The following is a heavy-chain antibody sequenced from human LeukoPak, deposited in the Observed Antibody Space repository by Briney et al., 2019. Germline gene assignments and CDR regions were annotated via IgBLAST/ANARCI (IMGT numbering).Heavy chain of an antibody. Sequence: KPSETLSLTCAVYGGSFSGYYWSWIRQPPGKGLEWIGEINHSGSTNYNPSLKSRVTISVDKSKNQFSLKLSSVTAADTAVYYCARGRGVDYWGQGTLVTVSS. D-gene: IGHD3-10*01. CDR1: GGSFSGYY. J-gene: IGHJ4*02. CDR3: ARGRGVDY. V-gene: IGHV4-34*01. CDR2: INHSGST.